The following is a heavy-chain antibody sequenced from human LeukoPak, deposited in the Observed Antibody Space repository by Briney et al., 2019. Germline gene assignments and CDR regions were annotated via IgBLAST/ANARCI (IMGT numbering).Heavy chain of an antibody. CDR3: ASFEVGA. CDR2: INPNSGGT. D-gene: IGHD3-10*01. CDR1: GYTFTRYY. J-gene: IGHJ5*02. V-gene: IGHV1-2*02. Sequence: ASVKVSCKASGYTFTRYYVNWMRQAPGQGLEWMGWINPNSGGTNYAQKFQGRVTMTRDTSITTVYMELSRLRSDETAVFYCASFEVGAWGQGTLVTVSS.